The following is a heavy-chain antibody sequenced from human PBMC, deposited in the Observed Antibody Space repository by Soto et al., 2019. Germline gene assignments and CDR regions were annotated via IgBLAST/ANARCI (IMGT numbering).Heavy chain of an antibody. CDR2: IIPILGIA. CDR3: AREGNIVVVPVAIGWFDP. CDR1: GGTFSSYT. D-gene: IGHD2-2*02. V-gene: IGHV1-69*08. Sequence: QVQLVQSGAEVKKSGSSVKVSCKASGGTFSSYTISWVRQAPGQGLEWMGRIIPILGIANYAQKFQGRVTITADKSTSTAYMELSSLRSEDTAVYYCAREGNIVVVPVAIGWFDPWGQGTLVTVSS. J-gene: IGHJ5*02.